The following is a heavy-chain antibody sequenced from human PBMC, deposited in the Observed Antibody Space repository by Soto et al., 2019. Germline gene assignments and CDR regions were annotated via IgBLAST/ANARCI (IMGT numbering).Heavy chain of an antibody. CDR1: GFTFSSYA. Sequence: EVQLLESGGGLVQPGRSLRLSCAASGFTFSSYAMSWVRQAPGKGLEWVSAISGGGGSTFYADSVKGRFTISRDNSKNTLYLQMNSLRAEDMAIYYCAKDPDYGGNSAYFQHWGQGTLVTVSS. CDR2: ISGGGGST. D-gene: IGHD4-17*01. J-gene: IGHJ1*01. V-gene: IGHV3-23*01. CDR3: AKDPDYGGNSAYFQH.